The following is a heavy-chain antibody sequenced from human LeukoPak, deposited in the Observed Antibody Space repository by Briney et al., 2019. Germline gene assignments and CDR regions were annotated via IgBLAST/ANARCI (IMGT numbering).Heavy chain of an antibody. D-gene: IGHD3-16*01. CDR3: AKDVGGTSFFDY. J-gene: IGHJ4*02. V-gene: IGHV3-23*01. Sequence: PGGSLRLSCAASGFTFSYYAMSWVRQAPGKGLEWVSTLNDNGANTHYADSVKGRFTISRDNSKNTLYLQMNSLRAEDTALYYCAKDVGGTSFFDYWSQGTLVTVSS. CDR2: LNDNGANT. CDR1: GFTFSYYA.